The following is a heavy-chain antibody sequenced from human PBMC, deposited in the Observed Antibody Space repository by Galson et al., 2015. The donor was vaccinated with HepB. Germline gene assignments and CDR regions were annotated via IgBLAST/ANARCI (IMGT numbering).Heavy chain of an antibody. CDR1: GFTFSDYY. D-gene: IGHD4-17*01. J-gene: IGHJ4*02. Sequence: SLRLSCAASGFTFSDYYMSWIRQAPGKGLEWLSYISSSTIYTNYADSVKGRFTISRDNVKNSMYLQMNRLRAEDTAVYYCARVADSDYGDHSHFDSWGQGTPVTVSS. CDR3: ARVADSDYGDHSHFDS. V-gene: IGHV3-11*06. CDR2: ISSSTIYT.